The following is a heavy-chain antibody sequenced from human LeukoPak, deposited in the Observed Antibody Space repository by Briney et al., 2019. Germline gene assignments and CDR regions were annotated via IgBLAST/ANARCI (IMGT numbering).Heavy chain of an antibody. Sequence: PGGSLRLSCAASGFTFSTYNMNWVRQAPGKGLEWVSSISGSSSYIYYADSLEGRFTVSRDNAKNSLFLQMNSLRAEDTAIYYCASSKRYCSSTNCYMVGIDYWGQGTLVTVSS. CDR3: ASSKRYCSSTNCYMVGIDY. J-gene: IGHJ4*02. CDR2: ISGSSSYI. D-gene: IGHD2-2*02. V-gene: IGHV3-21*01. CDR1: GFTFSTYN.